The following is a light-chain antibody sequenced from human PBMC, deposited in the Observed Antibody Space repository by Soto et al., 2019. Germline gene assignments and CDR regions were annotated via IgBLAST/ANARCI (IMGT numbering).Light chain of an antibody. CDR3: QQRSNWPIT. J-gene: IGKJ5*01. V-gene: IGKV3-11*01. CDR2: DAS. CDR1: QRISSY. Sequence: EIVLTQSPATLSLSPGERAILSCRASQRISSYLAWYQQRPGQAPRLLIYDASNRVTGIPARFSGSGSGTDFTLTISSLEPEDFAVYYCQQRSNWPITFGQGTRLEIK.